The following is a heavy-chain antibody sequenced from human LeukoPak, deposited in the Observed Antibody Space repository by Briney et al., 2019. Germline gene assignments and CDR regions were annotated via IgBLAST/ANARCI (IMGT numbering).Heavy chain of an antibody. CDR3: ARGKSGSYYGFDY. CDR2: INHSGST. CDR1: GFTFNSYS. J-gene: IGHJ4*02. Sequence: GSLRLSCAASGFTFNSYSMNWVRQPPGKGLEWIGEINHSGSTNYNPSLKSRVTTSVDTSKNQFSLKLSSVTAADTAVYYCARGKSGSYYGFDYWGQGTLVTVSS. V-gene: IGHV4-34*01. D-gene: IGHD1-26*01.